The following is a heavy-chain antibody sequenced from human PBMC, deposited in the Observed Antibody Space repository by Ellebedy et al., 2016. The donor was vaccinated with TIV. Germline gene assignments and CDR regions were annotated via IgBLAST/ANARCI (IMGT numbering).Heavy chain of an antibody. V-gene: IGHV3-66*01. CDR1: ELTVSSNY. CDR3: ARETFNDVDLKVWGVFDI. CDR2: IFIDGTT. J-gene: IGHJ3*02. D-gene: IGHD1-1*01. Sequence: LSLTCAASELTVSSNYMSWVRQAPGKGLEWVSGIFIDGTTYYADSVKGRFTISSDNSKNNLYIQMNSLRAEDTAVYYCARETFNDVDLKVWGVFDIWGQGTMVTVSS.